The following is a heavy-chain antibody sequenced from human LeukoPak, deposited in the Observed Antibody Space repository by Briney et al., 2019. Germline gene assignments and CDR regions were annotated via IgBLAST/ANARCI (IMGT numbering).Heavy chain of an antibody. J-gene: IGHJ4*02. V-gene: IGHV1-2*02. CDR2: INPNSGGT. CDR3: ARDWPNYYDSSGYLGY. CDR1: GYTLTGYY. D-gene: IGHD3-22*01. Sequence: ASVKVSCKASGYTLTGYYMHWVRQAPGQGLEWMGWINPNSGGTNYAQKFQGRVTMTRDTSISTAYMELSRLRSDDTAVYYCARDWPNYYDSSGYLGYWGQGTLVTVSS.